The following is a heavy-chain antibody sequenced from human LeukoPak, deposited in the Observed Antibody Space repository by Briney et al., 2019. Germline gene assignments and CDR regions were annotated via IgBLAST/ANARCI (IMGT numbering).Heavy chain of an antibody. Sequence: GGSLRLSCAASGFTFSSYAMTWVRQAPGKGLDWVSTISGTGGSTYYADSVNGRFNISRDNSKNTLYQQMNSLRVEDTAVYYCAKGTAYGSARFDSWGEGTLVTVSS. CDR1: GFTFSSYA. J-gene: IGHJ5*01. CDR3: AKGTAYGSARFDS. V-gene: IGHV3-23*01. CDR2: ISGTGGST. D-gene: IGHD3-10*01.